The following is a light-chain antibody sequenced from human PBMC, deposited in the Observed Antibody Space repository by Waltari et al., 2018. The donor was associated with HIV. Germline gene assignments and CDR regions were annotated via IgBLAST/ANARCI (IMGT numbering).Light chain of an antibody. Sequence: DVELTQSPASLSASVGDRVTITCRASQGIGGVFSWFQLKSNKAPKLLIYGASSLQSGGPPRFRGSGSGTEFTLTIVNLQPEDFATYYCQQTYKLPLTFGGGTTLDVK. CDR2: GAS. CDR1: QGIGGV. J-gene: IGKJ4*01. V-gene: IGKV1-39*01. CDR3: QQTYKLPLT.